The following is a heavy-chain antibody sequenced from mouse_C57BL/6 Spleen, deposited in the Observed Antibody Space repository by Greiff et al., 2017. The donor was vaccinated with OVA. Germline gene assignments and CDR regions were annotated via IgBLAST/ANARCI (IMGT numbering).Heavy chain of an antibody. J-gene: IGHJ2*01. V-gene: IGHV5-6*01. CDR2: ISSGGSYT. CDR1: GFTFSSYG. CDR3: ARLQIYDGYYYCDY. Sequence: EVKLVESGGDLVKPGGSLKLSCAASGFTFSSYGMSWVRQTPDKRLEWVATISSGGSYTYYPDSVKGRVTISRDNAKNTLYLQMSSLKSEDTAMYYCARLQIYDGYYYCDYWGQGTTLTVSS. D-gene: IGHD2-3*01.